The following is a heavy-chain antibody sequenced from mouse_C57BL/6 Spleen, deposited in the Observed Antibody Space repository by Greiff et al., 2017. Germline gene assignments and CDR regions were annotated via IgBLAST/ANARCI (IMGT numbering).Heavy chain of an antibody. D-gene: IGHD1-1*01. CDR2: IHPNSGST. CDR3: ARENGSSYYWYFDV. CDR1: GYTFTSYW. Sequence: QVHVKQSGAELVKPGASVKLSCKASGYTFTSYWMHWVKQRPGQGLEWIGMIHPNSGSTNYNEKFKSKATLTVDKSSSTAYMQLSSLTSEDSAVYYCARENGSSYYWYFDVWGTGTTVTVSS. J-gene: IGHJ1*03. V-gene: IGHV1-64*01.